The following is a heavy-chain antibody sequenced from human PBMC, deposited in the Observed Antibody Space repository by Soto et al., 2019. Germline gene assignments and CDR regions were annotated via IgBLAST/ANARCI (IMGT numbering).Heavy chain of an antibody. J-gene: IGHJ4*01. V-gene: IGHV6-1*01. D-gene: IGHD1-26*01. CDR2: TYYRSKWYY. CDR3: ARGEQYSGRIFDY. Sequence: SQTLSLTCAITGDSVSSNSAGWSWVRQSPSRGLEWLGRTYYRSKWYYEYAVSVRGRITINPDTSKNQYALQLNSVTPEDTAVYFCARGEQYSGRIFDYWGQGTLVTVSS. CDR1: GDSVSSNSAG.